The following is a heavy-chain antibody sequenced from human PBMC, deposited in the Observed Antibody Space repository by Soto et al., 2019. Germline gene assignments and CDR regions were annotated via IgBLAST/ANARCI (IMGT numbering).Heavy chain of an antibody. CDR3: ARVRDWFDP. J-gene: IGHJ5*02. CDR2: IDHSGYT. CDR1: GGSFSGYY. V-gene: IGHV4-34*01. Sequence: QVQLQQWGAGLLKPSETLSLTCAVYGGSFSGYYWNWIRQPPGKGLEWSGEIDHSGYTNYNPSLKSRVTISVDTSKNQFSLRLTSVTAADTAVYYCARVRDWFDPWGQGTLVTVSS. D-gene: IGHD3-3*01.